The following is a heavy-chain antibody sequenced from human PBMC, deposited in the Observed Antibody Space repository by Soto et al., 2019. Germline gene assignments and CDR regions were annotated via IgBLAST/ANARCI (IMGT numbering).Heavy chain of an antibody. CDR2: INHDGIT. J-gene: IGHJ4*02. V-gene: IGHV4-34*01. Sequence: SETLSLTCAISGGSFSGYYWSWIRQPPGKGLEWIGEINHDGITNYNPSLKSRVTISLDTSKNQFSLKLTSVTAADTAVYYCAGRYCTGGSCYRPWGQGTLVTVSS. CDR3: AGRYCTGGSCYRP. D-gene: IGHD2-15*01. CDR1: GGSFSGYY.